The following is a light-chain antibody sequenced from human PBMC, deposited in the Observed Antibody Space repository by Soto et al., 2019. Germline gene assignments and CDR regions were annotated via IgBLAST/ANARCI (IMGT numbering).Light chain of an antibody. CDR2: GAS. Sequence: IVLTQSPGTLSLSPGERATLSCRASQSVSSSYLAWYQQKPGQAPRLLIYGASSRATGIPGRFSGSGSGTDFTLTISRLEREDFAVYYCQQYGRSPFTFGPGTKLDIK. V-gene: IGKV3-20*01. J-gene: IGKJ3*01. CDR1: QSVSSSY. CDR3: QQYGRSPFT.